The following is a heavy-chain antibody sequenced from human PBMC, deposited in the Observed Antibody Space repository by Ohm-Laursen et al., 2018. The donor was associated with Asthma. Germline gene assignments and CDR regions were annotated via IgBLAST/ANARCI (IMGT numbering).Heavy chain of an antibody. CDR1: GFTFSIYA. J-gene: IGHJ3*02. CDR2: ISSAETYK. V-gene: IGHV3-30*04. D-gene: IGHD2-21*02. CDR3: ARRDFSGGDTNAAFDI. Sequence: SLRLSCSASGFTFSIYALHWVRQAPGKGLEWVAIISSAETYKNYANSVKGRFTISKDNSKNTLFLRMNSLRPDDTAVYYCARRDFSGGDTNAAFDIWGQGTMVAVSS.